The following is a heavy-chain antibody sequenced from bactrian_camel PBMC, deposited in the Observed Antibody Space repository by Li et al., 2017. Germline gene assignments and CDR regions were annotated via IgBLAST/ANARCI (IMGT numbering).Heavy chain of an antibody. V-gene: IGHV3S1*01. CDR2: IDDGGDST. CDR3: AKDWSDHSD. J-gene: IGHJ4*01. D-gene: IGHD8*01. CDR1: GFAFSSYA. Sequence: QLVESGGGLVQPGGSLRLSCAASGFAFSSYAMSWVRQAPGKGLEWVSGIDDGGDSTYYADSVKGRFTISRDNAKNTLYLQLNSLKTEDTAMYYCAKDWSDHSDWGQGTQVTVS.